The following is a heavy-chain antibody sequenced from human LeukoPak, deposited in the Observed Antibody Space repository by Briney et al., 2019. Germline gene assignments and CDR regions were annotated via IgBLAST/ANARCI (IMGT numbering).Heavy chain of an antibody. D-gene: IGHD3-22*01. CDR1: GYTFTRYT. CDR2: ISAYNGNT. CDR3: ARAGSVVSPSDY. J-gene: IGHJ4*02. V-gene: IGHV1-18*01. Sequence: GASVKVSCKASGYTFTRYTMHWVRQAPGQRLEWMGWISAYNGNTNYAQKLQGRVTMTTDTSTSTAYMELRSLRSDDTAVYYCARAGSVVSPSDYWGQGTLVTVSS.